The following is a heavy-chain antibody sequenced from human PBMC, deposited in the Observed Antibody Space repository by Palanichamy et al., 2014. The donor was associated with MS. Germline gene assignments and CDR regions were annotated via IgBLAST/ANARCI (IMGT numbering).Heavy chain of an antibody. CDR1: GFAFSTYA. V-gene: IGHV3-23*01. J-gene: IGHJ4*02. CDR3: ARGKQFPTCFDY. Sequence: GGSLRLSCAASGFAFSTYAMNWVRQAPGKGLEWVSTISGSGVSTYYADSVKGRFTISRDNSKNTLYPQTNSLRAEDTAVFYCARGKQFPTCFDYWGQGTLVTLSS. D-gene: IGHD6-19*01. CDR2: ISGSGVST.